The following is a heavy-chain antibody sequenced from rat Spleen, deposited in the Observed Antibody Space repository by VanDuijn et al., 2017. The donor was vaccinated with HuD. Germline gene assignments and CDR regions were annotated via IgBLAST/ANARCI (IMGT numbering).Heavy chain of an antibody. V-gene: IGHV5-7*01. Sequence: EVQLVESGGGLVQPGRSLKLSCAASGFTFSDYNMAWVRQAPKKGLEWVATISYDGSSTYYRDSVKGRFTISRDNAKSTLYLQMDSLRSEDTATYYYARIGATVYVMDAWGQGASVTVSS. CDR3: ARIGATVYVMDA. CDR2: ISYDGSST. CDR1: GFTFSDYN. D-gene: IGHD4-1*01. J-gene: IGHJ4*01.